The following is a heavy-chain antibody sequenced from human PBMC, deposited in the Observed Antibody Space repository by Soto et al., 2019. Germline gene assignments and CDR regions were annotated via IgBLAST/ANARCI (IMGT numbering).Heavy chain of an antibody. D-gene: IGHD2-8*01. CDR2: IKSKTDGGTT. CDR1: GFTFSNAW. CDR3: TTDAYCTNGVCLTPFDY. Sequence: GGSLRLSCAASGFTFSNAWMSWVRQAPGKGLEWVGRIKSKTDGGTTDYAAPVKGRFTISRDDSKNTLYLQMNSLKTEDTAVYYCTTDAYCTNGVCLTPFDYWGQGTLVTVSS. J-gene: IGHJ4*02. V-gene: IGHV3-15*01.